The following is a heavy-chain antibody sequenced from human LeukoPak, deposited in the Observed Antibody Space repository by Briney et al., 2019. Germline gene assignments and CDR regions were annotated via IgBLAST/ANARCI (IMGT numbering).Heavy chain of an antibody. D-gene: IGHD3-22*01. Sequence: PSQTLSLTCTVSGGSISSGSYYWSWIRQPAGKGLEWIGRIYTSGSTNYNPSLKSRVTISVDTSKNQFSLKLSSVTAADTAVYYCARDLHYYDSSGDYWGQGTLVTVSS. V-gene: IGHV4-61*02. CDR2: IYTSGST. CDR3: ARDLHYYDSSGDY. CDR1: GGSISSGSYY. J-gene: IGHJ4*02.